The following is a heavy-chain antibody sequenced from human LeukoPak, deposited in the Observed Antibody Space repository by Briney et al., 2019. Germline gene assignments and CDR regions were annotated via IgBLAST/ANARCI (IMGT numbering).Heavy chain of an antibody. CDR1: GFTFSSYA. V-gene: IGHV3-23*01. J-gene: IGHJ4*02. CDR2: ISGSGGST. CDR3: AKGSYYDSSGSFYFDY. Sequence: GGSLRLSCAASGFTFSSYAMSWVRQAPGKGLEWVSAISGSGGSTYYADSVKGRFTISRDNSKNTLYVQVNSLGTEDTAAYYCAKGSYYDSSGSFYFDYWGQGTLVTVSS. D-gene: IGHD3-22*01.